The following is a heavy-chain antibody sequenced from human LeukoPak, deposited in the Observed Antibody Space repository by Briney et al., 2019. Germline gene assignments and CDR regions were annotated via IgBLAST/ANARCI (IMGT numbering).Heavy chain of an antibody. D-gene: IGHD2-21*01. CDR1: GYTFTGYY. Sequence: GASVKVSCKASGYTFTGYYMHWVRQAPGQGLEWMGWINPNSGGTNYAQKFQGRVTMTRDTSITTVYMEMSWLTSDDTAIYYCARADRLHGGPYLIGPWGQGTLVTVSS. J-gene: IGHJ5*02. V-gene: IGHV1-2*02. CDR2: INPNSGGT. CDR3: ARADRLHGGPYLIGP.